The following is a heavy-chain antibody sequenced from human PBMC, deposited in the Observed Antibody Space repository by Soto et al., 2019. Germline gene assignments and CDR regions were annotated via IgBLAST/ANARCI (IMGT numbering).Heavy chain of an antibody. CDR3: ARVTXNYDILTGDSYYYGMDV. CDR1: GGSISSGDYY. J-gene: IGHJ6*02. Sequence: PSETLSLTCTVSGGSISSGDYYWSWIRQPPGKGLEWIGYIYYSGSTYYNPSLKSRVTISVDTSKNQFSLKLSSVTAADTAVYYCARVTXNYDILTGDSYYYGMDVWGQGTTVTVSS. V-gene: IGHV4-30-4*01. CDR2: IYYSGST. D-gene: IGHD3-9*01.